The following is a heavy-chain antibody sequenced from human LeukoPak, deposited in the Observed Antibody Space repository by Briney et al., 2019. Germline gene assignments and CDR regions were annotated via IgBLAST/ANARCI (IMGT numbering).Heavy chain of an antibody. D-gene: IGHD6-19*01. V-gene: IGHV1-18*01. J-gene: IGHJ4*02. CDR2: INTYNGNT. CDR3: ARDPHEFSSGWSHFDY. Sequence: GASVKVSCKASGYTFNTYGITWVRQAPGQGLEWMGWINTYNGNTNYAQKLRGRVTMTTDTSTSTAYMELRRLRSDDTAVYYCARDPHEFSSGWSHFDYWGQGTLVTVSS. CDR1: GYTFNTYG.